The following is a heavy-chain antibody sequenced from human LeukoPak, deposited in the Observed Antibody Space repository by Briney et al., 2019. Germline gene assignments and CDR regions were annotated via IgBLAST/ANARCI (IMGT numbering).Heavy chain of an antibody. CDR1: GFTFDDYA. CDR2: ICWNSGSI. Sequence: GGSLRLSCAASGFTFDDYAMHWVRQAPGKGLEWVSGICWNSGSIGHADSVKGRFTISRDNAKNSLYLQMNSLRAEDMALYYCAKDRSGSSSWDFYYWGQGTLVTVSS. D-gene: IGHD6-13*01. CDR3: AKDRSGSSSWDFYY. V-gene: IGHV3-9*03. J-gene: IGHJ4*02.